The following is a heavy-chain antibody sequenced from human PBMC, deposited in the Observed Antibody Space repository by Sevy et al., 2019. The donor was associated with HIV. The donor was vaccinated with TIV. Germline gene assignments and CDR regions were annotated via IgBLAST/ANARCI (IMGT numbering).Heavy chain of an antibody. V-gene: IGHV1-69*13. CDR1: GGSFNSYA. CDR2: IIPIFGTA. D-gene: IGHD3-3*01. Sequence: ASVKVSCKGSGGSFNSYAISWVRQAPGQGLEWMGGIIPIFGTANYAQKFQGRVTITADESTSTAYMELSSLRSEDTAVYYCARDLRYYDFWSGYDYYYYYGMDVWGQGTTVTVSS. CDR3: ARDLRYYDFWSGYDYYYYYGMDV. J-gene: IGHJ6*02.